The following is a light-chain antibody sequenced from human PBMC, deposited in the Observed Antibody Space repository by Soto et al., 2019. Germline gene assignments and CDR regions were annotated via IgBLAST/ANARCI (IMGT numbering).Light chain of an antibody. J-gene: IGKJ1*01. CDR3: QQYQTLWT. V-gene: IGKV1-5*01. CDR2: DDS. CDR1: QSLSRW. Sequence: DIQMTQSPSTLSASVGDRVTITCWASQSLSRWLAWYQQKPGKAPKLLIYDDSSLESGVPSRFSGSASGTEFTLTISSLQPDDFATYYCQQYQTLWTFGQGTKVDIK.